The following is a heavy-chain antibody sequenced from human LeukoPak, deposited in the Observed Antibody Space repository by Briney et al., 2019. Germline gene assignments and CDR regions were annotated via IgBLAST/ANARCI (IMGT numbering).Heavy chain of an antibody. Sequence: GASVTVSFTASGYTFTGYYMHWVRQAPGQGLEWMGWINPNSGGTNYAQKFQGRVTMTRDTSISTAYMELSRLRSDDTAVYYCARVRSGWYVGAFDIWGQGTMVTVSS. D-gene: IGHD6-19*01. CDR1: GYTFTGYY. V-gene: IGHV1-2*02. CDR3: ARVRSGWYVGAFDI. CDR2: INPNSGGT. J-gene: IGHJ3*02.